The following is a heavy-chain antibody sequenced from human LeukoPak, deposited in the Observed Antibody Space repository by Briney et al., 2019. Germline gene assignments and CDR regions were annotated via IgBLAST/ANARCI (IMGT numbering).Heavy chain of an antibody. CDR1: GFTFSSYG. CDR3: AKDLGWFGELCHFDY. CDR2: IRFDGSNK. Sequence: PGGSLRLSCAASGFTFSSYGMHWVRQAPGKGLEWVAFIRFDGSNKYYADSVKGRFTISRDNSKNTLYLQMNSLRAEDTAAYYCAKDLGWFGELCHFDYWGQGTLVTVSS. J-gene: IGHJ4*02. V-gene: IGHV3-30*02. D-gene: IGHD3-10*01.